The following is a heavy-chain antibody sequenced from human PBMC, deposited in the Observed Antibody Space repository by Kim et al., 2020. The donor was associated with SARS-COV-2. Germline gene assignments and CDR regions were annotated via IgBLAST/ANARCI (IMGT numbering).Heavy chain of an antibody. CDR1: GGSISSYY. D-gene: IGHD6-13*01. Sequence: SETLSLTCTVSGGSISSYYWSWIRQPPGKGLEWIGYIYYSGSTNYNPSLKSRVTISVDTSKNQFSLKLSSVTAADTAVYYCAREDIAAASFDYWGQGTLVTVSS. J-gene: IGHJ4*02. CDR2: IYYSGST. CDR3: AREDIAAASFDY. V-gene: IGHV4-59*01.